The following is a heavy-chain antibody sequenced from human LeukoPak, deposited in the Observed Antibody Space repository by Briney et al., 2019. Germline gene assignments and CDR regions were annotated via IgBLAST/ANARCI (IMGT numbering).Heavy chain of an antibody. CDR3: ARDNSVEDTAWWFDP. CDR1: GYTFTSYY. D-gene: IGHD4-23*01. CDR2: INPSGGST. V-gene: IGHV1-46*01. J-gene: IGHJ5*02. Sequence: ASLKLSCRASGYTFTSYYMHWVRQAPGQGLEWMGIINPSGGSTSYAQKFQGRVTMTRDMSTSTDYMELSSLRSEDTAVYYCARDNSVEDTAWWFDPWGQGTLVTVSS.